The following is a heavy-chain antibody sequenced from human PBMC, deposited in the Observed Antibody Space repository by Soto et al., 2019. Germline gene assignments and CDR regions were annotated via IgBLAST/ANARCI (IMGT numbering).Heavy chain of an antibody. CDR3: ARAFGGSLCYYGMDV. CDR2: INPNSGGT. V-gene: IGHV1-2*02. J-gene: IGHJ6*02. CDR1: GYTFTGYY. D-gene: IGHD2-15*01. Sequence: ASVKVSCKASGYTFTGYYMHWVRQAPGQGLEWMGWINPNSGGTNYAQKFQGRVTMTRDTSISTAYMELSRLRSDDTAVYYCARAFGGSLCYYGMDVWGQGTTVTVSS.